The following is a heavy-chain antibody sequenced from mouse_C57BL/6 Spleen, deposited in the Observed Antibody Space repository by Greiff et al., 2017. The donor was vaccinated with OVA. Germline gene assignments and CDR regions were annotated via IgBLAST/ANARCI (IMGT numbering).Heavy chain of an antibody. CDR1: GYTFTSYW. CDR2: IDPSDSYT. J-gene: IGHJ1*03. V-gene: IGHV1-59*01. CDR3: ARGGLRRDWYFDV. D-gene: IGHD2-4*01. Sequence: QVQLQQPGAELVRPGTSVKLSCKASGYTFTSYWMHWVKQRPGQGLEWIGVIDPSDSYTNYNQKFKGKATLTVDTSSSTAYMQLSSLTSEDSAVYYCARGGLRRDWYFDVWGTGTTVTVSS.